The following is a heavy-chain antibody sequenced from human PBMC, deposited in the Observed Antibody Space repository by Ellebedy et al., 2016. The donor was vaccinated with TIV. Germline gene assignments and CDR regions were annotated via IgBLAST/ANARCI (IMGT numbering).Heavy chain of an antibody. D-gene: IGHD4-23*01. J-gene: IGHJ3*01. CDR1: GFTFSSYG. Sequence: GGSLRLSCAVSGFTFSSYGMHWVRQAPGKGLEWVAVTSYDGSTKYYADSVKGRFTISRDTSKNTLFLQMNSLRAEDTAVYYCAREGDYGGSQGAFDVWGQGTVVTVS. V-gene: IGHV3-30*03. CDR3: AREGDYGGSQGAFDV. CDR2: TSYDGSTK.